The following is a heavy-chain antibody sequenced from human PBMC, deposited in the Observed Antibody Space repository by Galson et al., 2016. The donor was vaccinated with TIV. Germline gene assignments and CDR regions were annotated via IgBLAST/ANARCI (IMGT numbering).Heavy chain of an antibody. V-gene: IGHV1-24*01. CDR3: VTADTSKSFYYYYYGMDV. Sequence: SVKVSCKVSGYTLNALSIHWVRQAPGKGLEWMGGLDPEEAETFYAHMFQGRVTMTEDTSTDTAYMELINLRSEDTAAYYCVTADTSKSFYYYYYGMDVWGQGTTVTVSS. J-gene: IGHJ6*02. D-gene: IGHD2-2*01. CDR2: LDPEEAET. CDR1: GYTLNALS.